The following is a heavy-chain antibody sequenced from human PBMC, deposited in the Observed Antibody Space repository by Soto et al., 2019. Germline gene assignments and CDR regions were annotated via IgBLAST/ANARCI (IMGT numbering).Heavy chain of an antibody. CDR3: ARVMGYCSSTTCYRTYYYMDV. CDR1: GFTFSSYA. D-gene: IGHD2-2*01. CDR2: ISGSGGST. Sequence: GGSLRLSCAASGFTFSSYAMSWVRQAPGKGLEWVSAISGSGGSTYYADSVKGRFTISRDNSKNTLYLQMNSLRAEDTAVYYCARVMGYCSSTTCYRTYYYMDVWGKGTTVTVSS. V-gene: IGHV3-23*01. J-gene: IGHJ6*03.